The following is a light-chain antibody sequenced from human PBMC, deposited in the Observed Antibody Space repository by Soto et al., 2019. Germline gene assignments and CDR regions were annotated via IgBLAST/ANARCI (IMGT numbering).Light chain of an antibody. CDR1: SSDVGGYKY. CDR2: DVT. V-gene: IGLV2-14*03. J-gene: IGLJ3*02. CDR3: SSYSSTSTLWV. Sequence: QSVLTQPASVSGSPGQSITISCTGTSSDVGGYKYVSWYQQHPGKAPKLMIYDVTNRPSGVSNRFSGSKSGNTASLAISGLQAEDEADYYCSSYSSTSTLWVFGGGTMLTVL.